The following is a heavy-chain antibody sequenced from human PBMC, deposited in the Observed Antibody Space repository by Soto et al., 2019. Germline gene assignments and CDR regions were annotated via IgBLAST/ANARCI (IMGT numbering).Heavy chain of an antibody. CDR1: GGSISSGNYY. CDR2: ISYGGST. V-gene: IGHV4-30-4*01. CDR3: ATMGTPATGLYYFDY. J-gene: IGHJ4*02. Sequence: QVQLQESGPGLVKPSQTLSLTCTVSGGSISSGNYYWSWIRQPPGKGQEWIGFISYGGSTYYSASLKSRFTISVDTSKNQFSLNLSFVTAADTAVYYCATMGTPATGLYYFDYWGQGTLVTVSS. D-gene: IGHD1-7*01.